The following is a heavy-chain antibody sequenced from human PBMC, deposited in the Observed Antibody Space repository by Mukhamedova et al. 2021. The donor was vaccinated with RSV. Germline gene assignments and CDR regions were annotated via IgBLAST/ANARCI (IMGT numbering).Heavy chain of an antibody. V-gene: IGHV1-18*01. Sequence: AITWVRQAPGQGLEWMGWISAYTGHTNYAQKFQGRVTMTTDTSTSTAFLELGSLTSDDTAVYYCAKGSRGVVAYYFDYWGPGTLV. CDR3: AKGSRGVVAYYFDY. CDR2: ISAYTGHT. D-gene: IGHD2-15*01. CDR1: A. J-gene: IGHJ4*02.